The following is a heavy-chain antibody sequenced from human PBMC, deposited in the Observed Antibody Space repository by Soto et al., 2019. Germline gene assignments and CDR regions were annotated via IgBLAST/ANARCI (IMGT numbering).Heavy chain of an antibody. D-gene: IGHD3-3*01. V-gene: IGHV3-49*03. CDR2: IRSKAYGRTT. CDR1: GFTFGDYA. Sequence: GGSLRLSCTASGFTFGDYAMSWFRQAPGKGLEWVGFIRSKAYGRTTEYAASVKGRFTISRDDSKSIAYLQMNSLKTEDTAVYYCTKRSVLEWLLPLGWFDPWGQGTLVTVSS. J-gene: IGHJ5*02. CDR3: TKRSVLEWLLPLGWFDP.